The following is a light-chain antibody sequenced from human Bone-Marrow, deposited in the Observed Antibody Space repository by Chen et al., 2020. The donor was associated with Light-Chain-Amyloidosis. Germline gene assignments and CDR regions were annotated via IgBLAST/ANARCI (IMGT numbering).Light chain of an antibody. CDR1: NIGSTS. CDR3: QVWDRSSDRPV. Sequence: SYVLTQPSSVSVAPGQTTTIASGGNNIGSTSVHWYQQTPGQAPLLVVYDDGDRPSGIPERLSGSNSGNTATLTISRVEAGDEADYYCQVWDRSSDRPVFGGGTKLTVL. V-gene: IGLV3-21*02. CDR2: DDG. J-gene: IGLJ3*02.